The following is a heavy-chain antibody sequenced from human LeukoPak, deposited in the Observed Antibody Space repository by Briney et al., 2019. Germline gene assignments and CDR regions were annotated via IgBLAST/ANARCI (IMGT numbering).Heavy chain of an antibody. D-gene: IGHD6-19*01. CDR1: GFTFSGSA. V-gene: IGHV3-73*01. Sequence: PGGSLKLSCAASGFTFSGSAMHWVRQVSGKGLEWVGRIRSKANSYATAYAASVKGRFTISRDDSKNTAYLQMNSLKTEDTAVYYCTRLVAVAGTPPHFDYWGQGTLVTVSS. CDR2: IRSKANSYAT. CDR3: TRLVAVAGTPPHFDY. J-gene: IGHJ4*02.